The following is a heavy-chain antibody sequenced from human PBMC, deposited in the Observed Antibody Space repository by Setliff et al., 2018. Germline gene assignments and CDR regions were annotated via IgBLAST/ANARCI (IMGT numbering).Heavy chain of an antibody. CDR2: IRGRTDNYAT. Sequence: GESLKISCAASGFSFSGSAVYWIRQASVKGLEWIGRIRGRTDNYATAYAASVRGRFTISRDDSKNTAYLQMNSLKTEDTAVYYCTFARDGYDVFDIWGQGTMVTVSS. V-gene: IGHV3-73*01. D-gene: IGHD5-18*01. J-gene: IGHJ3*02. CDR3: TFARDGYDVFDI. CDR1: GFSFSGSA.